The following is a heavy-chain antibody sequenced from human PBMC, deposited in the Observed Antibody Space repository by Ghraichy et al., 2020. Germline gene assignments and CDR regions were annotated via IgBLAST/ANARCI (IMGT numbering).Heavy chain of an antibody. D-gene: IGHD6-19*01. J-gene: IGHJ2*01. CDR2: VYYSGSA. Sequence: SETLSLTCTVSGVSISSTSYFWGWLRQPPGKGLEWIASVYYSGSASYSPSFESRVTIAADTSENQISLRLDSVTATDTATYSCARQMPTESGGWYWNFDRWGRGTLVTVSS. CDR3: ARQMPTESGGWYWNFDR. V-gene: IGHV4-39*01. CDR1: GVSISSTSYF.